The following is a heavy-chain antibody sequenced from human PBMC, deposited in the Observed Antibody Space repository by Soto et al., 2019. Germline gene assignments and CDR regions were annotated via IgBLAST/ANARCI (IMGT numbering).Heavy chain of an antibody. CDR2: INHSGST. D-gene: IGHD4-4*01. V-gene: IGHV4-34*01. CDR3: AKANWSRNYFDP. J-gene: IGHJ5*02. CDR1: GGSFSGYY. Sequence: PSETLSLTCAVYGGSFSGYYWSWLRQPPGKGLEWIGEINHSGSTNYNPSLKSRVTISVDTSKNQFSLKVTSVAAADTAVYYCAKANWSRNYFDPWGRGTLVTV.